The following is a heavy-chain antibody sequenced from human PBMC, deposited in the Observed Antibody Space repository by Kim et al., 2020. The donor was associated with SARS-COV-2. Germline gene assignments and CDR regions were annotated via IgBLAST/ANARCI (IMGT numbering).Heavy chain of an antibody. CDR1: GLTFRSSA. CDR2: ISGSGDKT. D-gene: IGHD4-17*01. V-gene: IGHV3-23*01. CDR3: ATRSTVTTAGVVQH. J-gene: IGHJ1*01. Sequence: GGSLRLSRAASGLTFRSSAMSWVRQAPGEGLEWVSSISGSGDKTYYAESVKGRFTISRDNSKSTLYLQMSTLRAEDTAVYYCATRSTVTTAGVVQHWGQGTLVIVSS.